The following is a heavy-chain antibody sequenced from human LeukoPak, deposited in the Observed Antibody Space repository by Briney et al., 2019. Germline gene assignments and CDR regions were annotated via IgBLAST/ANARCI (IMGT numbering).Heavy chain of an antibody. CDR3: ARDTGIPGIVGATYGDY. CDR2: ISAYNGNT. D-gene: IGHD1-26*01. CDR1: GYTFTSYG. J-gene: IGHJ4*02. V-gene: IGHV1-18*01. Sequence: ASVKVSCKASGYTFTSYGISWVRQAPGQGLEWMGWISAYNGNTNYAQKLQGRVTMTTDTSTSTAYMELRSLRSDDTAVYYCARDTGIPGIVGATYGDYWGQGTLVTVSS.